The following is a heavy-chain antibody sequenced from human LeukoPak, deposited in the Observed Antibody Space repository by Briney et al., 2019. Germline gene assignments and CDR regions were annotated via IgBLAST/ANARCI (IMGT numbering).Heavy chain of an antibody. CDR3: ARDLDRDFDY. V-gene: IGHV3-66*02. Sequence: QPGGSLRLSCAVSGVTVSSNYMSWVRQAPGKGLEWVSVIYSGGSTYYADSEKGRFTISGDNSKNTLYLQMNSLRAEDTAVYYCARDLDRDFDYWGQGTLVTASS. CDR1: GVTVSSNY. D-gene: IGHD3-10*01. J-gene: IGHJ4*02. CDR2: IYSGGST.